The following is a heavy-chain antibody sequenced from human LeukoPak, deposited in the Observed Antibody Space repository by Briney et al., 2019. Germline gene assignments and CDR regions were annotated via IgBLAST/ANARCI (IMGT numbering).Heavy chain of an antibody. J-gene: IGHJ4*02. Sequence: AASVKVSCTASGYTFTSYAMHWVRQAPGQRLEWMGWINAGNGNTNYAQKLQDRVTMTTDTSTTTAYMELRSLRSDDTAMYYCARDRSTHDYWGQGTLVTVSS. CDR1: GYTFTSYA. V-gene: IGHV1-3*01. CDR3: ARDRSTHDY. D-gene: IGHD1-1*01. CDR2: INAGNGNT.